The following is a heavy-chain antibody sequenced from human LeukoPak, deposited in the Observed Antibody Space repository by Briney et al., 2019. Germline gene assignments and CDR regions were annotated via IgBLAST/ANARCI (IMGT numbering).Heavy chain of an antibody. V-gene: IGHV4-31*03. CDR1: GGSISSGGYY. J-gene: IGHJ5*02. CDR3: ARVVENSFDP. CDR2: IYYSGST. Sequence: SETLSLTCTVSGGSISSGGYYWSWIRQHPGKGLEWIGYIYYSGSTYYNPSLKSRVTISVDTSKNQFSLKLSSVTAADTAVYYCARVVENSFDPWGQGTLVTVSS. D-gene: IGHD2-15*01.